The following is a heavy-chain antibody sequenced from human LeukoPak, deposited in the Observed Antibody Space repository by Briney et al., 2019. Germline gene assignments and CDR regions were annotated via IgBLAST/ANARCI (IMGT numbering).Heavy chain of an antibody. CDR2: IYYSGST. V-gene: IGHV4-31*03. CDR1: GGSISSGGYY. J-gene: IGHJ5*02. CDR3: ARQAPPSYRSWFDP. Sequence: SQTLSLTCTVSGGSISSGGYYWSWIRQHPGKGLEWIGYIYYSGSTYYNPSLKSRVTISVDTSKNQFSLKLSSVTAADTAVYYCARQAPPSYRSWFDPWGQGTLVTVSS. D-gene: IGHD3-10*01.